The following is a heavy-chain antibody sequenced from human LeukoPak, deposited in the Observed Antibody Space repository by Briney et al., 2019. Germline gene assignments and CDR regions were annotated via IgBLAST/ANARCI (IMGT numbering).Heavy chain of an antibody. D-gene: IGHD3-16*01. CDR1: GFTSTTYV. V-gene: IGHV3-23*01. CDR2: ISVSGCDT. J-gene: IGHJ4*02. Sequence: GGTLRLSCAPSGFTSTTYVMTWVGQAPGTGLKGGVSISVSGCDTLALDTGKGMFTITRENSKNTLYLQMTGLRVEDTAGYFCAKLNLGEMAYFDSWGQGALVTVAS. CDR3: AKLNLGEMAYFDS.